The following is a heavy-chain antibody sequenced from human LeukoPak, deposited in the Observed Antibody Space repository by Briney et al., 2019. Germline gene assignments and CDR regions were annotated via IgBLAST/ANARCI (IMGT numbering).Heavy chain of an antibody. D-gene: IGHD6-13*01. V-gene: IGHV1-2*02. CDR1: GYTFTGYY. CDR3: ARNPGIAAADYYFDY. Sequence: ASVKVSCKASGYTFTGYYMHWVRQSPGQGLEWMGWINPNSGGTNYAQKFQGRVTMTRDTSIGTAYMELSRLRSDDTAVYYCARNPGIAAADYYFDYWGQGTLVTVPS. J-gene: IGHJ4*02. CDR2: INPNSGGT.